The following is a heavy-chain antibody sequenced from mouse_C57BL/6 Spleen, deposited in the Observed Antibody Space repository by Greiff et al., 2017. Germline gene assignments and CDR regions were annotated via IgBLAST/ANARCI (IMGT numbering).Heavy chain of an antibody. V-gene: IGHV1-18*01. CDR1: GYTFTDYN. CDR3: ARKGYYYGSSYWYFDV. D-gene: IGHD1-1*01. CDR2: INPNNGGT. Sequence: EVQLQQSGPELVKPGASVKIPCKASGYTFTDYNMDWVKQSHGKSLQWIGDINPNNGGTIYNQKFKGKATLTVDKSSSTASMELRSLTSEDTAVYYCARKGYYYGSSYWYFDVWGTGTTVTVSS. J-gene: IGHJ1*03.